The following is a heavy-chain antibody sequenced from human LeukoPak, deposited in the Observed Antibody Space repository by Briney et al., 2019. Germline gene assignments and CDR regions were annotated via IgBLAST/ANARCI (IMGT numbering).Heavy chain of an antibody. J-gene: IGHJ5*02. CDR3: ARDHAAPGRFDP. Sequence: GGSLRLSCAASGFTFSSYSMNWVRQAPGKGLEWASSISSSSSYIYYADSVKGRFTISRDNAKNSLYLQMNSLGAEDTAVYYCARDHAAPGRFDPWGQGTLVTVSS. D-gene: IGHD6-6*01. V-gene: IGHV3-21*01. CDR2: ISSSSSYI. CDR1: GFTFSSYS.